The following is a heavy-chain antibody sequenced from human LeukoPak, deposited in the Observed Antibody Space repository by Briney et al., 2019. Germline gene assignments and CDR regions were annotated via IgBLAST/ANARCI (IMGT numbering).Heavy chain of an antibody. V-gene: IGHV4-34*01. CDR3: ARRRGIPPVGAFDI. CDR2: INHSGST. J-gene: IGHJ3*02. Sequence: SETLSLTCAVYGGSFSGYYWSWIRQPPGKGLEWIGEINHSGSTNYNPSLKSRVTISVDTSKNQFSLKLSSVTAADTAVYYCARRRGIPPVGAFDIWGQGTMVTVSS. D-gene: IGHD3-16*01. CDR1: GGSFSGYY.